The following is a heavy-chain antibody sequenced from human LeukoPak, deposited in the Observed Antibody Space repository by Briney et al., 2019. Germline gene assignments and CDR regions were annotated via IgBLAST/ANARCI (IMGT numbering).Heavy chain of an antibody. CDR1: AASFAGYY. J-gene: IGHJ6*03. CDR3: ARGGNYGYYYYYYYMDV. V-gene: IGHV4-34*01. D-gene: IGHD1-7*01. Sequence: SQSLSPACAVDAASFAGYYSGWSRQPPGGGMEWGGGINNSGGTNYNPCLKRGAPISVDTSTTQCSLQLSSLSAAHTAVYYCARGGNYGYYYYYYYMDVWGKGTTVTVSS. CDR2: INNSGGT.